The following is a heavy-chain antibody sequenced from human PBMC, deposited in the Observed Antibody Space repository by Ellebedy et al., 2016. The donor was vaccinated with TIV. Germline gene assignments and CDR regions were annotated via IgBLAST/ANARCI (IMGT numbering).Heavy chain of an antibody. V-gene: IGHV3-23*01. Sequence: PGGSLRLSCAASGFTFSCCAMSWVRQAPGQGLEWVSVISNSGDTTYADSVKGRFTISRDNSKNTLYLQMNSLRAEDTAVYYCARDPSGSYFTGFDPWGQGTLVTVSS. CDR2: ISNSGDTT. CDR1: GFTFSCCA. J-gene: IGHJ5*02. D-gene: IGHD3-10*01. CDR3: ARDPSGSYFTGFDP.